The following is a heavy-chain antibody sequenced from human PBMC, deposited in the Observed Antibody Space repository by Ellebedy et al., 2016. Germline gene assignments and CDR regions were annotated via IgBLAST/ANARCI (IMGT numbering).Heavy chain of an antibody. D-gene: IGHD3-22*01. CDR1: GFTLSDYW. CDR3: ARGEWDGRTVVVTTDYESAHFMDV. CDR2: VNSDGSST. V-gene: IGHV3-74*01. Sequence: GESLKISXAASGFTLSDYWMHWVRQVPGKGLVWVSRVNSDGSSTSYADSVKGRFTISRDNAKNTLYLQMNSLRAEDTAVYFCARGEWDGRTVVVTTDYESAHFMDVWGKGTTVTVAS. J-gene: IGHJ6*03.